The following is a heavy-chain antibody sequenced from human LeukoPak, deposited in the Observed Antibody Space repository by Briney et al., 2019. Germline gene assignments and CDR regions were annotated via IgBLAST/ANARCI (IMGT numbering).Heavy chain of an antibody. D-gene: IGHD1-26*01. J-gene: IGHJ4*02. CDR2: IIPIFGTA. Sequence: SVKVSCKASGYTFTSYGISWVRQAPGQGLEWMGGIIPIFGTANYAQKFQGRVTITADKSTSTAYMELSSLRSEDTAVYYCARDAGYSGSLGADYWGQGTLVTVSS. V-gene: IGHV1-69*06. CDR3: ARDAGYSGSLGADY. CDR1: GYTFTSYG.